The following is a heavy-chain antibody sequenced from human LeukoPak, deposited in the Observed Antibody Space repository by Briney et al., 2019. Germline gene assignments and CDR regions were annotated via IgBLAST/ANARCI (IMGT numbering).Heavy chain of an antibody. CDR2: ISVSVSNT. J-gene: IGHJ4*02. CDR3: AKAIVGVIRGFDN. V-gene: IGHV3-23*01. D-gene: IGHD1-26*01. CDR1: GFTFSIYA. Sequence: PGGSLRLSCAASGFTFSIYAMSWVRQAPGKGLEWVSAISVSVSNTYSADSVKGRFTISRDNSKNTLYLQMNSLRIEDTAVYYCAKAIVGVIRGFDNWGQGTLVTVSS.